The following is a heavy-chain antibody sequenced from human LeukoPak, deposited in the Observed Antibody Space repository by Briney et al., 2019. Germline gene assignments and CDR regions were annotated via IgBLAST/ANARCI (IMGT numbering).Heavy chain of an antibody. J-gene: IGHJ4*02. Sequence: GGSLRLSCAASGFTFSTFAMIWVRQPPGKGLEWVSSIFPSGGEIRYADSVRGRFTISRDNSKSTLSLQMNSLRAEDTAIYYCATYRQVLLPFESWGQGTLVTVSS. D-gene: IGHD2-8*02. V-gene: IGHV3-23*01. CDR1: GFTFSTFA. CDR3: ATYRQVLLPFES. CDR2: IFPSGGEI.